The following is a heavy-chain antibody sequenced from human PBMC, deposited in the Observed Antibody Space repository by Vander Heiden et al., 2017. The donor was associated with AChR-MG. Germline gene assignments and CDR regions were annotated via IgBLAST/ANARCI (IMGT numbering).Heavy chain of an antibody. CDR2: ISSSSSYI. CDR1: GSTLSSYS. Sequence: EVQLVESGGGLVKPGGSLSISCAASGSTLSSYSRKWVRQAPGKGLEWVSSISSSSSYIYYADSVKGRFTISRDNAKNSRYLQMNSLRAEETAVYYCAREVVGGGVVITQFDYWGQGTLVTVSS. J-gene: IGHJ4*02. V-gene: IGHV3-21*01. D-gene: IGHD3-3*01. CDR3: AREVVGGGVVITQFDY.